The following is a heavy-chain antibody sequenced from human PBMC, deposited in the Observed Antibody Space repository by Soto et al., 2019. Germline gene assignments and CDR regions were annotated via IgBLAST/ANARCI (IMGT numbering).Heavy chain of an antibody. CDR1: GGSFSGYY. CDR2: INHSGST. Sequence: QVQLPQWGAGLLKPSETLSLTCAVYGGSFSGYYWTWIRQPPGKGLEWIGEINHSGSTNYNPSLKSRVAISIDTSKNQFSLKLSSVTAADTAMYYCARGEGGFQHWGQGTLVTVSS. J-gene: IGHJ1*01. V-gene: IGHV4-34*01. CDR3: ARGEGGFQH.